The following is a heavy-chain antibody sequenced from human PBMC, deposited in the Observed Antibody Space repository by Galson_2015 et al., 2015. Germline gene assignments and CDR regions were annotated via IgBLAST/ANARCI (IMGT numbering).Heavy chain of an antibody. CDR2: INHSGST. CDR3: ARGSIERGSSWTLRENYFDY. D-gene: IGHD6-13*01. J-gene: IGHJ4*02. V-gene: IGHV4-34*01. Sequence: SETLSLTCAVYGGSFSGYYWSWIRQPPGKGLEWIGEINHSGSTNYNPSLKSRVTISVDTSKNQFSLKLSSVTAADTAVYYCARGSIERGSSWTLRENYFDYWGQGTLVTVSS. CDR1: GGSFSGYY.